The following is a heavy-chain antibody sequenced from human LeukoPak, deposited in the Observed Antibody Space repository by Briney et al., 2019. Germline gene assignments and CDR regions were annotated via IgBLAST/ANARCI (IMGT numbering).Heavy chain of an antibody. CDR2: ISGSGGST. Sequence: PGGSLRLSCAASGFTFNSYAMSWVRQAPGKGLEWVSAISGSGGSTYYADSVKGRFTISRDNSKNTLYLQMNSLRAEDTAVYYCAKDMGMGRGWFFFDYWGQGTLVTVSS. D-gene: IGHD6-19*01. CDR3: AKDMGMGRGWFFFDY. V-gene: IGHV3-23*01. CDR1: GFTFNSYA. J-gene: IGHJ4*02.